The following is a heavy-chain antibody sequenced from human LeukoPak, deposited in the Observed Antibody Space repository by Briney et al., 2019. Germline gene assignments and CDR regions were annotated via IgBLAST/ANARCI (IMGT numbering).Heavy chain of an antibody. J-gene: IGHJ4*02. D-gene: IGHD3-22*01. Sequence: GGSLRLSCAASGFTFDDYAMHWVRHAPGKGLEWVSGISWNSGSIGYADSVKGRFTISRDNAKNSLYLQMNSLRAEDTALYYCAKGAPLRSSGYNPIDYWGQGTLVTVSS. CDR3: AKGAPLRSSGYNPIDY. CDR1: GFTFDDYA. CDR2: ISWNSGSI. V-gene: IGHV3-9*01.